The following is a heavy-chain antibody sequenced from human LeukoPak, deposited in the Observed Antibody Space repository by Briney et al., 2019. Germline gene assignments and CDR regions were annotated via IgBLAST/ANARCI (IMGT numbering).Heavy chain of an antibody. CDR3: ARDQVATFWRGGSPTR. D-gene: IGHD5-12*01. Sequence: PGGSLRLSCAASGFTFSSYSMNWVRQAPGKGLEWVSSISSSSSYIYYADSVKGRFTISRDNAKNSLYLQMNSLRAEDTAVYYCARDQVATFWRGGSPTRWGQGTLVTVSS. CDR2: ISSSSSYI. CDR1: GFTFSSYS. V-gene: IGHV3-21*01. J-gene: IGHJ4*02.